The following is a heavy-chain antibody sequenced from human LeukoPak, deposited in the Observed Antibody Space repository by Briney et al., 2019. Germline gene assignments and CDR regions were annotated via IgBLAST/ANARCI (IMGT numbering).Heavy chain of an antibody. J-gene: IGHJ4*02. V-gene: IGHV3-21*01. CDR3: ARGRYSSRSGGYYFDI. Sequence: GGSLRLSCAASGFPFSSYSMNWVRQAPGKGLEWVSFISSSSSSINYADSVKGRFTISRDNAKNSLYLQMNSLRAEDTAVYYCARGRYSSRSGGYYFDIWGQGTLVTVSS. CDR1: GFPFSSYS. D-gene: IGHD2-2*01. CDR2: ISSSSSSI.